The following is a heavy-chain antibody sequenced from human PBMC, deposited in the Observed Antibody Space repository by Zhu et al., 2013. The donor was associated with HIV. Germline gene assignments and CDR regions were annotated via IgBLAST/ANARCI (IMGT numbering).Heavy chain of an antibody. V-gene: IGHV4-34*01. CDR2: VHHSGST. Sequence: QVQLQQWGAGLLKPSETLSLTCTVFNGSFSGYSWTWIRQPPGKGLEWIGEVHHSGSTNYNSSLRSRVTISVDSSKNQFSLKLSSVTAADTAVYYCAGINRYSSSWYGVYWGQGTLVTVSS. J-gene: IGHJ4*02. CDR3: AGINRYSSSWYGVY. D-gene: IGHD6-13*01. CDR1: NGSFSGYS.